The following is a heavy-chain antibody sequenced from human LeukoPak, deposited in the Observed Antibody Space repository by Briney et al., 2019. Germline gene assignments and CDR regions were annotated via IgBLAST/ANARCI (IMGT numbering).Heavy chain of an antibody. Sequence: GGSLRLSCAASGFTFSSYAMSWVRQAPGKGLEWVSAISGSGGSTYYADSAKGRFTISRDNSKNTLYLQMNSLRAEDTAVYYCAKDLLPGYSSGWYPYFDYWGQGTLVTVSS. V-gene: IGHV3-23*01. J-gene: IGHJ4*02. CDR1: GFTFSSYA. D-gene: IGHD6-19*01. CDR2: ISGSGGST. CDR3: AKDLLPGYSSGWYPYFDY.